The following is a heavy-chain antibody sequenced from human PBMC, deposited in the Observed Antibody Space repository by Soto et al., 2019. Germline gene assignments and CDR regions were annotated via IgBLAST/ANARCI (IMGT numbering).Heavy chain of an antibody. D-gene: IGHD6-19*01. CDR3: AKDKMEQWLVGGYYDY. CDR2: TIDSGGRS. V-gene: IGHV3-23*01. J-gene: IGHJ4*02. Sequence: EVQLLESGGGLVQPRGSLRLSCAASGFTFSSHAMSWVRQAPGKGLEWVSSTIDSGGRSYHADSVRGRFTISRDNSKNTLYLQMNSLRADDTAISYCAKDKMEQWLVGGYYDYWGQGALVTVSS. CDR1: GFTFSSHA.